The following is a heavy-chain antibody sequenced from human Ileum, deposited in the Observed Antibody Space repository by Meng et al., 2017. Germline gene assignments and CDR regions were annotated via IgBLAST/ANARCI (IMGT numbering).Heavy chain of an antibody. D-gene: IGHD4-17*01. J-gene: IGHJ3*02. CDR3: ARWLTYGAFDI. V-gene: IGHV1-2*06. Sequence: QVQLVQSGAEGKMSGGLGKASCKAAGYSFTDQYMHWVRQAPGQGLDWMGRINPNSGGTNYAQRFQGRVTVTRDTSISTAYMELNWLRSDDTAVYFCARWLTYGAFDIWGQWTMVTVSS. CDR1: GYSFTDQY. CDR2: INPNSGGT.